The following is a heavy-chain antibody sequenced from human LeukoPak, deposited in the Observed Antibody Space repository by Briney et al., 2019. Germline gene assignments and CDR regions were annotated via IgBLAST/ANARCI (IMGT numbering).Heavy chain of an antibody. CDR3: ARVDLGYCSGGSCYSISWFDP. J-gene: IGHJ5*02. Sequence: ASVKVSCKASGYTFTSYGISWVRQAPGQGLEWIGWISAYNGNTNYAQKLQGRVTMTTDTSTSTAYMELRSLRSDDTAVYYCARVDLGYCSGGSCYSISWFDPWGQGTLVTVSS. CDR2: ISAYNGNT. CDR1: GYTFTSYG. D-gene: IGHD2-15*01. V-gene: IGHV1-18*01.